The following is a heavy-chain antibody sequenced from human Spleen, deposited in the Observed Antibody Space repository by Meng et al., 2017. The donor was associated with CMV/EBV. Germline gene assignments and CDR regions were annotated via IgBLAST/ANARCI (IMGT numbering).Heavy chain of an antibody. Sequence: GESLKISCVTSGFTFSSYGMHWVRQAPGKGLEWVAVIWYDGSNKYYADSVKGRFTISRDTSKNTLYLQMNSLKAEDTAVYYCAKGYFDYWGQGTLVTVS. CDR1: GFTFSSYG. CDR3: AKGYFDY. V-gene: IGHV3-33*06. J-gene: IGHJ4*02. CDR2: IWYDGSNK.